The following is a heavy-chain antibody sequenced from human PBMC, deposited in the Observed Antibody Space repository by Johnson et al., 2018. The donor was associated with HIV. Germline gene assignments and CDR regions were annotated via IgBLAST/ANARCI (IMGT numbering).Heavy chain of an antibody. CDR3: AKSTQATIARESGPYGAFDI. V-gene: IGHV3-13*01. Sequence: MLLVESGGGVVQPGGSLRLSCAASGFTFSSYDMHWVRQATGKGLEWVSAIGTAGNTYYPDSVKGRFTISRDNSKNPPYLQMNSLRAEDTALYYCAKSTQATIARESGPYGAFDIWGQGTMVTVSS. J-gene: IGHJ3*02. CDR1: GFTFSSYD. D-gene: IGHD3-10*01. CDR2: IGTAGNT.